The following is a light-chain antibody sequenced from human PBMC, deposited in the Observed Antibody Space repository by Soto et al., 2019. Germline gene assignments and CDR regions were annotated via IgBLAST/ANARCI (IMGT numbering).Light chain of an antibody. CDR2: DTS. CDR1: TGAVTSGHY. CDR3: LLFYSGARAWV. J-gene: IGLJ3*02. Sequence: QAVVTQEPSLTVSPGGTVTLTCGSSTGAVTSGHYPYWFQQKPGQAPRTLIYDTSNRHSWTPARFSHSLLGGKAALTLSGAQPYDEAEYYCLLFYSGARAWVFGGGTKLTVL. V-gene: IGLV7-46*01.